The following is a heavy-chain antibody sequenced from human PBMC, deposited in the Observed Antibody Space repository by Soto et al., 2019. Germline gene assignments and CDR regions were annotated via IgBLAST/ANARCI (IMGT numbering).Heavy chain of an antibody. J-gene: IGHJ6*02. CDR1: GFTFSSYA. CDR2: ISYDGSNK. V-gene: IGHV3-30-3*01. CDR3: ARDLGATYYDFWSGSYGMDV. Sequence: GGSLRLSCAASGFTFSSYAMHWVRQAPGKGLEWVAVISYDGSNKYYADSVKGRFTISRDNSKNTLYLQMNSLRAEDTAVYYCARDLGATYYDFWSGSYGMDVWGQGTTVTVS. D-gene: IGHD3-3*01.